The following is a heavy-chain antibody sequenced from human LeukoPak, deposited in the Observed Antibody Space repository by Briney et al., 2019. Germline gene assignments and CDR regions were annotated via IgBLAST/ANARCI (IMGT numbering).Heavy chain of an antibody. CDR3: AKDISSSPVSDYYYYMDV. CDR2: ISYDGSNK. Sequence: GGSLRLSCAASGFTFSSYGMHWVRQAPGKGLEWVAVISYDGSNKYYADSVKGRFTISRDNSKNTLYLQMNSLRAEDTAVYYCAKDISSSPVSDYYYYMDVWGKGTTVTVSS. CDR1: GFTFSSYG. D-gene: IGHD6-13*01. J-gene: IGHJ6*03. V-gene: IGHV3-30*18.